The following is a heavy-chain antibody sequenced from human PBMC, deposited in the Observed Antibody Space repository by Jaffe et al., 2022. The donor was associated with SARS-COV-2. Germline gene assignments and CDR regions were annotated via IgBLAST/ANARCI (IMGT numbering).Heavy chain of an antibody. Sequence: QLQLQESGPGLVKPSETLSLTCTVSGGSISSSSYYWGWIRQPPGKGLEWIGSIYYSGSTYYSPSLKSRVTISVDTSKHQFSLRLSSVTAADTAVYYCARTLDYYVADYWGQGALVTVSS. D-gene: IGHD3-10*02. J-gene: IGHJ4*02. CDR3: ARTLDYYVADY. CDR2: IYYSGST. CDR1: GGSISSSSYY. V-gene: IGHV4-39*01.